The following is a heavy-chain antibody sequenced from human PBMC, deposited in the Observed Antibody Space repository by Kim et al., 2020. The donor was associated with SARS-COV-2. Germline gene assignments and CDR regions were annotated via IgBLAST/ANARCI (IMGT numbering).Heavy chain of an antibody. Sequence: GGSLRLSCAASGFTVSSNYMSWVRQAPGKGLEWVSVIYSGGSTYYADSAKGRFSIFCDNYKNTLYLQMNSMRTEDTAVYYYSTGICCERAFDIWGLGPM. V-gene: IGHV3-53*01. CDR3: STGICCERAFDI. CDR1: GFTVSSNY. CDR2: IYSGGST. J-gene: IGHJ3*02. D-gene: IGHD4-17*01.